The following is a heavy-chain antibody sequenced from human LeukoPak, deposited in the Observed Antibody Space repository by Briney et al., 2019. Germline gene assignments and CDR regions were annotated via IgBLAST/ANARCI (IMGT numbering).Heavy chain of an antibody. CDR2: ISYDGSSE. D-gene: IGHD3-10*01. Sequence: GGSLRLSCAASGFTFNSYAMHWVRQAPGKGLEWVALISYDGSSEYYADSVKGRFTISRDNSRNSLYLQMNSLRAEDTAVYYCARDRGDYYFDYWGQGTLVTVSS. CDR1: GFTFNSYA. V-gene: IGHV3-30-3*01. CDR3: ARDRGDYYFDY. J-gene: IGHJ4*02.